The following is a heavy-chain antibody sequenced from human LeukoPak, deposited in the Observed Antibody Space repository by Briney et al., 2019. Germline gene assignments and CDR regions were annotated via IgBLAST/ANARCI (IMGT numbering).Heavy chain of an antibody. CDR3: ASGVAAAGSTDAFNI. D-gene: IGHD6-13*01. CDR2: IYHSGST. V-gene: IGHV4-4*02. CDR1: GGSISSSNW. Sequence: SGTLSLTCAVSGGSISSSNWWSWVRQPPGKGLEWIGEIYHSGSTNYNPSLKSRVTISVDKSKNQFSLKLSSVTAADTAVYYCASGVAAAGSTDAFNIWGQGTMVTVSS. J-gene: IGHJ3*02.